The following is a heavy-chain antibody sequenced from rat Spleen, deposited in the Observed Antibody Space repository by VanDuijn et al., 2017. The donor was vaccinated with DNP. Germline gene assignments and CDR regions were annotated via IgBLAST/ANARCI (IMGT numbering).Heavy chain of an antibody. CDR3: ASWAPIAPISTSNY. CDR2: IRYDGGTT. CDR1: GFTFSNYD. D-gene: IGHD1-2*01. V-gene: IGHV5S13*01. Sequence: EVQLVESGGGLVQPGRSLKLSCAASGFTFSNYDMAWVRQAPTKGLEWVAYIRYDGGTTKYGDSVKGRFTISRDNAKNTLYLQMNSLRSEDTATYYCASWAPIAPISTSNYWGQGVMVTVSS. J-gene: IGHJ2*01.